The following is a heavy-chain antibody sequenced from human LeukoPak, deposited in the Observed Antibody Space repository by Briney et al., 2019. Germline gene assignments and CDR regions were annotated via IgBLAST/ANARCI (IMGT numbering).Heavy chain of an antibody. V-gene: IGHV4-39*07. CDR2: INHSGST. CDR3: ARAIRDFWSGYRKPGGMDV. Sequence: SETLSLTCTVSGGSVSSGSYYWSWIRQPPGKGLEWIGEINHSGSTNYNPSLKSRVTISVDTSKNQFSLKLSSVTAADTAVYYCARAIRDFWSGYRKPGGMDVWGQGTTVTVSS. CDR1: GGSVSSGSYY. D-gene: IGHD3-3*01. J-gene: IGHJ6*02.